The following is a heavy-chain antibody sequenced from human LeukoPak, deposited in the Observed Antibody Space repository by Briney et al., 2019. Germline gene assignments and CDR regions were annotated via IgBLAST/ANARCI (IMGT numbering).Heavy chain of an antibody. CDR2: IRYDGSNK. CDR1: GFTFSSYG. D-gene: IGHD5-18*01. Sequence: GGSLRLSCAASGFTFSSYGMHWVRQATGKGLEWEAFIRYDGSNKYYADSVKGRFTISRDNSKNTLYLQMNSLGAEDTAVYYCARCRYSYGFLPGFDPWGQGTLVTVSS. V-gene: IGHV3-30*02. CDR3: ARCRYSYGFLPGFDP. J-gene: IGHJ5*02.